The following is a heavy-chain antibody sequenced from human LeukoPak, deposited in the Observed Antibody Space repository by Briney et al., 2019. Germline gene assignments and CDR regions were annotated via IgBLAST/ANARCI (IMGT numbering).Heavy chain of an antibody. V-gene: IGHV3-23*01. D-gene: IGHD3-22*01. CDR1: GFTFSNYG. J-gene: IGHJ6*03. CDR2: ISGSGIST. CDR3: AYTPSYYYDSSGYPTENYMDV. Sequence: GGTLRLSCAASGFTFSNYGLSWVRQAPGKGLEWVSTISGSGISTYYADSVKGRFTISRDHSKNTLYLQMNSLRAEDTAVYYCAYTPSYYYDSSGYPTENYMDVWGKGTTVTISS.